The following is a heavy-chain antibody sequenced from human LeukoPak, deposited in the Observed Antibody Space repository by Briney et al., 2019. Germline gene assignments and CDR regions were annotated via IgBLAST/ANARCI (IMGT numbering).Heavy chain of an antibody. Sequence: PGGSLRLSCAASGFTFSSYSMNWVRQAPGKGLEWVSSISSSSRFIYYADSVKGRFNITRDISKNTLYLQMNSLRAEDTAVYYSARHKDWTFDYWGQGTLVTVSS. CDR3: ARHKDWTFDY. D-gene: IGHD3/OR15-3a*01. CDR2: ISSSSRFI. CDR1: GFTFSSYS. V-gene: IGHV3-21*01. J-gene: IGHJ4*02.